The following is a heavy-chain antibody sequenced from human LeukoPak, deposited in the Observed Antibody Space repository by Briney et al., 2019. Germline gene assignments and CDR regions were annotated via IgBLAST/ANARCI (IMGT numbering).Heavy chain of an antibody. CDR1: GGSISSYY. CDR3: ARGSGWYPH. V-gene: IGHV4-59*01. CDR2: ISYSGDT. Sequence: PSETLSLTCTVSGGSISSYYWNWIRQPPGKGLEWIGYISYSGDTKYNPSLKSRLSMSVDTSRNQCSLMLTSVTAADTAVYYCARGSGWYPHWGQGTLVTVSS. J-gene: IGHJ1*01. D-gene: IGHD6-19*01.